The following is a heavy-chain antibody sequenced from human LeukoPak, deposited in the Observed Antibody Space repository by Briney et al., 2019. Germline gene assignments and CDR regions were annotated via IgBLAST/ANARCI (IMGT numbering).Heavy chain of an antibody. Sequence: PSETLSLTCTVSGGSISSSSYYRGWIRQPPGKGLEWIGSIYYSGSTYYNPSLKSRVTILVDTSKNQFSLKLSSVTAADTAVYYCARRGSSGYYTFFDYWGQGTLVTVSS. D-gene: IGHD3-3*01. CDR3: ARRGSSGYYTFFDY. CDR1: GGSISSSSYY. CDR2: IYYSGST. V-gene: IGHV4-39*07. J-gene: IGHJ4*02.